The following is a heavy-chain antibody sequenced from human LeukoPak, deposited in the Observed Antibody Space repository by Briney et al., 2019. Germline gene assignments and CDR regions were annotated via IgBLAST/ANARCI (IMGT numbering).Heavy chain of an antibody. V-gene: IGHV4-34*01. J-gene: IGHJ4*02. CDR3: ARLSADSSSSRGFDY. CDR2: INHSGST. D-gene: IGHD2-2*01. Sequence: SETLSLTCAVYGGSFSGYYWSWIRQPPGKGLEWIGEINHSGSTNYIPSLKSRVTISVDTSKNQFSLKLSSVTAADTAVYYCARLSADSSSSRGFDYWGQGTLVTVSS. CDR1: GGSFSGYY.